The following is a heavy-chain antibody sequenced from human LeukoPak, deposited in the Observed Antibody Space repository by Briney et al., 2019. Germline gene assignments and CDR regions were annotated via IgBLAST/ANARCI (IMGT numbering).Heavy chain of an antibody. V-gene: IGHV1-8*01. CDR3: ARVCYDSSGFIFYFDY. Sequence: ASVKVSCKASGYTFTSYDINWVRQATGQGLEWMGWMNPNSGNTGYAQKFQGRVTMTRNTSISTAYMELSSLRSEDTAVYYCARVCYDSSGFIFYFDYWGQGTLVTVSS. D-gene: IGHD3-22*01. CDR1: GYTFTSYD. J-gene: IGHJ4*02. CDR2: MNPNSGNT.